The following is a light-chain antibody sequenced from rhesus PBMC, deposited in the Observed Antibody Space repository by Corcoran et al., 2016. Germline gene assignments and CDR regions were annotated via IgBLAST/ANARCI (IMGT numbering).Light chain of an antibody. J-gene: IGKJ3*01. V-gene: IGKV2S3*01. CDR2: KVT. CDR1: QSLLHSNGNTY. Sequence: DIVMTQTPLSLPVTPGEPASISCRSSQSLLHSNGNTYLHWYLQKPGQSPRLLIYKVTNRESGVPDRFSGSGSGTYFTLKSSRVEPEDVGVYYCMQSTKDPFTFGPGTKLDIK. CDR3: MQSTKDPFT.